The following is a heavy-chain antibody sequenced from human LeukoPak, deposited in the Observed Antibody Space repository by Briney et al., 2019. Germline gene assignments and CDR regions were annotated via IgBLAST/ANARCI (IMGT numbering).Heavy chain of an antibody. D-gene: IGHD6-19*01. CDR1: GGPISSYY. V-gene: IGHV4-59*01. CDR2: IYYTGST. J-gene: IGHJ3*02. CDR3: ATEGKKGGYYSSGTLGTFDI. Sequence: SETLSLTCTVSGGPISSYYWSWIRQPPGKGLEWIGYIYYTGSTSYNPSLKSRVTISVDTSKNQFSLKLSSVTAADTAMYYCATEGKKGGYYSSGTLGTFDIWGQGTMVTVSS.